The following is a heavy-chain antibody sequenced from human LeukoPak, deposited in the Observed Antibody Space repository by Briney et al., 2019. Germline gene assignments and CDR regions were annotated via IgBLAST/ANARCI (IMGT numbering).Heavy chain of an antibody. CDR3: AKTYQDIVVVPDAIFDY. V-gene: IGHV3-23*01. D-gene: IGHD2-2*01. CDR2: VSGSGGST. J-gene: IGHJ4*02. CDR1: GFTFSNDG. Sequence: GGSLRLSCAASGFTFSNDGMSWVRQAPGKGLEWVSGVSGSGGSTYYADSVKGRFTISRDNSKNTLFLQMNSLRADDTAVYYCAKTYQDIVVVPDAIFDYWGQGTLVSVSS.